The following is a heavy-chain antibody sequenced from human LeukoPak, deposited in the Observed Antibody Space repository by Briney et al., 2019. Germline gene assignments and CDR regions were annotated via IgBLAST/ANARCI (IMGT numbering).Heavy chain of an antibody. D-gene: IGHD5-18*01. CDR3: VTLDTTMFSFFDP. CDR1: GGSISSGGYS. V-gene: IGHV4-30-2*03. CDR2: MYYSVTT. Sequence: PSETLSLTCAVSGGSISSGGYSWSWIRQPPGKGLEWIGSMYYSVTTYYNPSLQSRVTISGDTSKNQFSLRLTSVTAADTAVYYCVTLDTTMFSFFDPWGQGTLVTVSS. J-gene: IGHJ5*02.